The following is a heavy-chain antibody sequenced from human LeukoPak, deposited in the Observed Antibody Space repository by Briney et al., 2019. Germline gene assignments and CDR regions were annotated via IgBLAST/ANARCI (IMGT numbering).Heavy chain of an antibody. Sequence: GGSLRLSCAASGFTFNNYAMSWVRQAPGKGLEWVSTISGGGGSTYSADSVKGRFTISRDNSKNTLYLQMSSLRAEDTAVYYCAKENWVYNWKYDSSGSGINYWGQGTLVTVSS. V-gene: IGHV3-23*01. CDR1: GFTFNNYA. D-gene: IGHD3-22*01. CDR3: AKENWVYNWKYDSSGSGINY. CDR2: ISGGGGST. J-gene: IGHJ4*02.